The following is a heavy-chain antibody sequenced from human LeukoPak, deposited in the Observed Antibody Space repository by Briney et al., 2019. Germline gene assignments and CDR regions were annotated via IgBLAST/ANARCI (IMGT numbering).Heavy chain of an antibody. Sequence: GGSLRLSCAASRFTFSSYAMSWVRQAPGKGLEWVSAISGSGGSTYYADSVKGRFTISRDNSKNTLCLQMNSLRAEDTAVYYCAKTEDSSGWYFDYWGQGTLVTVSS. CDR3: AKTEDSSGWYFDY. D-gene: IGHD6-19*01. J-gene: IGHJ4*02. V-gene: IGHV3-23*01. CDR2: ISGSGGST. CDR1: RFTFSSYA.